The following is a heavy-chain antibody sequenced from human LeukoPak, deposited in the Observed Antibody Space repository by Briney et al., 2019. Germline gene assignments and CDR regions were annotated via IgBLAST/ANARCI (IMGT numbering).Heavy chain of an antibody. D-gene: IGHD3-9*01. CDR3: AKAEETPLNYDILTGYYVRADTGYYYYGMDV. CDR2: ISGSGGST. Sequence: GGSLRLSCAASGFTFSSYAMSWVRQAPGKGLEWVSAISGSGGSTYYADSVKGRFTISRDNSKNTLCLQMNSLRAEDTAVYYCAKAEETPLNYDILTGYYVRADTGYYYYGMDVWGQGTTVTVSS. J-gene: IGHJ6*02. V-gene: IGHV3-23*01. CDR1: GFTFSSYA.